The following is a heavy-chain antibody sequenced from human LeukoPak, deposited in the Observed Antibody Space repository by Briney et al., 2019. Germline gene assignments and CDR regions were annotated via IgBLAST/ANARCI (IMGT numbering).Heavy chain of an antibody. CDR2: IIPIFGTA. Sequence: SVKVSCKASGGTFSSYAISWVRQAPGQGLEWMGRIIPIFGTANYAQKLQGRVTITTDESTSTAYMELSSLRSEGTAVYYCASRYDYGDYAAFYWGQGTLVTVSS. J-gene: IGHJ4*02. V-gene: IGHV1-69*05. CDR1: GGTFSSYA. D-gene: IGHD4-17*01. CDR3: ASRYDYGDYAAFY.